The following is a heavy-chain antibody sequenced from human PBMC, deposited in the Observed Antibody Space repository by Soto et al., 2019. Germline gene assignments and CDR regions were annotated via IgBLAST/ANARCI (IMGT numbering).Heavy chain of an antibody. Sequence: PGGSLRLSCAASGFTFSSYSMNWVRQAPGKGLEWVSSITSSSSSIYYADSVKGRFTISRDNAKNSLYLQMNSLRAEDTAVYYCARHRYTYGSYHYYYGMDVWGQGTTVTVSS. CDR3: ARHRYTYGSYHYYYGMDV. CDR2: ITSSSSSI. J-gene: IGHJ6*02. D-gene: IGHD5-18*01. V-gene: IGHV3-21*01. CDR1: GFTFSSYS.